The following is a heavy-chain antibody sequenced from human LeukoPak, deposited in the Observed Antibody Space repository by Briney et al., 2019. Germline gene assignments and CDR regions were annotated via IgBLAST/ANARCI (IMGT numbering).Heavy chain of an antibody. Sequence: PSETLSLTCAVYGGSFSGYYWSWIRQPPGKGLEWIGEINHSGSTNYNPSLKSRVTISVDTSKNQFSLKLSSVTAADTAVYYCARGAAMVSDPFFDYWGQGTLVTVSS. J-gene: IGHJ4*02. CDR3: ARGAAMVSDPFFDY. CDR1: GGSFSGYY. CDR2: INHSGST. D-gene: IGHD5-18*01. V-gene: IGHV4-34*01.